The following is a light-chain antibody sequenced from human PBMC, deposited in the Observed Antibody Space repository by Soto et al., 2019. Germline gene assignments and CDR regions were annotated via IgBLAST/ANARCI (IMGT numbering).Light chain of an antibody. CDR3: QQRSNWPPWT. V-gene: IGKV3-11*01. CDR2: DAS. Sequence: EIVLTQSPATLYLSPGERATLSCRAIQSVSSYLAWYQQTPGQAPRLLIYDASNRATGIPARFSGSGSGTDFTLAIRSLEPEYFAVYYCQQRSNWPPWTFGQGTKVETK. CDR1: QSVSSY. J-gene: IGKJ1*01.